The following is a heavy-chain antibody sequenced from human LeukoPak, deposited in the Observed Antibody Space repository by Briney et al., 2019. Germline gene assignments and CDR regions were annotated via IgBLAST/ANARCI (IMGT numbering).Heavy chain of an antibody. Sequence: GGSLRLSCITSGFAFNTYAMHWVRQAPGKGLEWISYISPASNTIYYADSVKGRFTISRDNAKNSVFLQMSSLRDEDTAVYYCAKGPQYCSGGSCYQADYWGQGTLVTVSS. D-gene: IGHD2-15*01. CDR2: ISPASNTI. V-gene: IGHV3-48*02. CDR1: GFAFNTYA. J-gene: IGHJ4*02. CDR3: AKGPQYCSGGSCYQADY.